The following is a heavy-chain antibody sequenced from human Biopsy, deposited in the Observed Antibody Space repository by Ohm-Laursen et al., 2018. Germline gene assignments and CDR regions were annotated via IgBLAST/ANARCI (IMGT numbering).Heavy chain of an antibody. D-gene: IGHD6-13*01. CDR2: IYSSGST. J-gene: IGHJ5*02. Sequence: GTLSLTWSVSGGSISNYYWSWIRQPAGKGLEWIGRIYSSGSTNYNPSLKSRVTMSVDTSKNQFSLILSSMTAADTAVYYCAREPRIAAVAYFDPWGQGTLVTVSS. CDR3: AREPRIAAVAYFDP. V-gene: IGHV4-4*07. CDR1: GGSISNYY.